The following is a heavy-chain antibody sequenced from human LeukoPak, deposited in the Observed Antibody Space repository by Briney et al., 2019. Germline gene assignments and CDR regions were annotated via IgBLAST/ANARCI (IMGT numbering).Heavy chain of an antibody. CDR3: ARDKFGSSSWSYYFDY. V-gene: IGHV1-69*04. CDR1: GGTFSSYT. J-gene: IGHJ4*02. CDR2: IIPILGIA. D-gene: IGHD6-13*01. Sequence: ASVKVSCKASGGTFSSYTISWVRQAPGQGLEWMGRIIPILGIANYAQKFQDRVTITADKSTSTAYMELSSLRSEDTAVYYCARDKFGSSSWSYYFDYWGQGTLVTVSS.